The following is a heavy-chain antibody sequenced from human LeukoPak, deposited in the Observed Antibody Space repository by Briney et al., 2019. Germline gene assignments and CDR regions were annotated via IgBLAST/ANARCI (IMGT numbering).Heavy chain of an antibody. V-gene: IGHV4-59*01. CDR3: ARGGRHSYDTGFHWFDP. D-gene: IGHD5-18*01. J-gene: IGHJ5*02. CDR2: MYYRGNT. Sequence: PSETLSLTCTVSGGSISSYYWSWIRQPPGKGLEWIGYMYYRGNTNYDPSLKSRVTISIDTPNNQFSLKLSSVTAADTAVYYCARGGRHSYDTGFHWFDPWGQGTLVIVSS. CDR1: GGSISSYY.